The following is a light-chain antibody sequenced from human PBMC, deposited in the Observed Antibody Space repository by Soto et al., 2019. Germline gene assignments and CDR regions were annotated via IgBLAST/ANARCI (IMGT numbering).Light chain of an antibody. CDR1: QSLLHRNGYNY. Sequence: DIVMTQSPLSLPVTPGEPASISCRSSQSLLHRNGYNYLEWYVQKPGQAPHLLIFLASNRASGVPGRFSGSGSGTDFTLKISRVDLEDVGGYYCMQVLIGHYTFCLGTKLEI. CDR2: LAS. CDR3: MQVLIGHYT. J-gene: IGKJ2*01. V-gene: IGKV2-28*01.